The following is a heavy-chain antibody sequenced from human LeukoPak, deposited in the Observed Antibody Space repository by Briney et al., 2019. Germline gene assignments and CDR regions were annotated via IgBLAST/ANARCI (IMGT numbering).Heavy chain of an antibody. J-gene: IGHJ4*02. CDR3: TTAYSGSYLPYL. Sequence: PGGSLRLSCAASGFTFSNAWMSWVRQAPGKGLEWVGRIKSKTDGGTTDYAAPVKGRFTISRDDSKNTLDLQMNSLKTEDTAVYYCTTAYSGSYLPYLWGQGTLVTVSS. CDR1: GFTFSNAW. CDR2: IKSKTDGGTT. D-gene: IGHD1-26*01. V-gene: IGHV3-15*01.